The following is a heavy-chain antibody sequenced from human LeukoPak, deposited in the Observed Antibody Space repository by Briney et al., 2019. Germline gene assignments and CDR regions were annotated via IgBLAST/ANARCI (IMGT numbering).Heavy chain of an antibody. CDR3: ARGGLYCSSTSCYRRRFDY. V-gene: IGHV4-34*01. D-gene: IGHD2-2*01. CDR1: GGPFSGYY. CDR2: INHSGST. J-gene: IGHJ4*02. Sequence: PSETLSLTCAVYGGPFSGYYWSWIRQPPGKGLEWIGEINHSGSTNYNPSLKSRVTMSVDTSKNQFSLKLSSVTAADTAVYYCARGGLYCSSTSCYRRRFDYWGQGTLVTVSS.